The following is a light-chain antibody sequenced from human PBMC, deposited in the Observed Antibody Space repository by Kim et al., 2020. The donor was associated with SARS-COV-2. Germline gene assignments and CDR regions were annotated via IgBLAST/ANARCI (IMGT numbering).Light chain of an antibody. CDR2: GAY. CDR3: QQYYNWPPVT. Sequence: SPGERVTLSCRASQSSSNKLAWYQQKPGQAPRLLIYGAYTRATGIPARFSGRGSGTEFTLDISSLQSEDFAVYYCQQYYNWPPVTFGGGTKVDIK. J-gene: IGKJ4*01. CDR1: QSSSNK. V-gene: IGKV3-15*01.